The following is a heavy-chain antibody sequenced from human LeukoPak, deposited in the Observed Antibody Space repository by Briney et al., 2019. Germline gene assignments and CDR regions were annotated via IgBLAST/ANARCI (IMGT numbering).Heavy chain of an antibody. V-gene: IGHV4-4*07. Sequence: SETLSLTCTVSGGSISSYYWSWIRQPAGQGLEWIGRIYTSGSTNYNPSLKSRVTMSVDTSKDQFSLKLSSVTAADTAVYYCAYSGSYWGDYLDYWGQGTLVTVSS. CDR2: IYTSGST. CDR1: GGSISSYY. CDR3: AYSGSYWGDYLDY. J-gene: IGHJ4*02. D-gene: IGHD1-26*01.